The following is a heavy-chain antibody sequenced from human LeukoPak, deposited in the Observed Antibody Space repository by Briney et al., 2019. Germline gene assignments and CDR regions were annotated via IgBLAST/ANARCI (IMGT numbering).Heavy chain of an antibody. J-gene: IGHJ4*02. CDR1: GFTFSSYA. CDR2: ISGSGGST. V-gene: IGHV3-23*01. CDR3: AKERPPWGLGVGYFDY. Sequence: PGGSLRLSCAASGFTFSSYAMSWVRQAPGKGLEWVSAISGSGGSTYYADSVKGRFTISRDNSKNSLYLQMHSLRAEDTAVYYCAKERPPWGLGVGYFDYWGQGALVTVSS. D-gene: IGHD3-16*01.